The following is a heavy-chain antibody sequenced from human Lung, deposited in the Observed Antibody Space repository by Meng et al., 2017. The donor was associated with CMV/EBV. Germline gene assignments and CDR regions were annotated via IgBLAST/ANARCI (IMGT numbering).Heavy chain of an antibody. Sequence: GGSLRLXCAASGFTLSRYAMHWVRQAQGKGLEWVALMSFDGGNIQYTDSLKGRFTISRDNFKNVLYLEMNSLRLEDTAVYYCASRYCSSTSCYSGFDYLGQGXLVTVSS. CDR1: GFTLSRYA. J-gene: IGHJ4*02. CDR3: ASRYCSSTSCYSGFDY. V-gene: IGHV3-30-3*01. D-gene: IGHD2-2*02. CDR2: MSFDGGNI.